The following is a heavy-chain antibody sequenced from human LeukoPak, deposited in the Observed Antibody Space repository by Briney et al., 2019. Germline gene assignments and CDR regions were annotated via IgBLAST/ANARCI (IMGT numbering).Heavy chain of an antibody. Sequence: PSETLSLTCAVYGGSFSGYYWSWIRQPPGKGLEWIGEINHSGSTNYNPSLKSRVTISVDTSKNQFSLKLSSVTAADTAVYYCARGFVVATIPYYYGMDVWGQGTTVTVSS. J-gene: IGHJ6*02. CDR3: ARGFVVATIPYYYGMDV. CDR2: INHSGST. V-gene: IGHV4-34*01. D-gene: IGHD5-12*01. CDR1: GGSFSGYY.